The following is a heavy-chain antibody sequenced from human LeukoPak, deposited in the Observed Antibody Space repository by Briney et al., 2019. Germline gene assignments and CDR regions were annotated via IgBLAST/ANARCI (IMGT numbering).Heavy chain of an antibody. CDR2: ITGGGRNT. CDR3: AKTPGHTSSWQFDY. J-gene: IGHJ4*02. Sequence: GGSLRLSCAASGSTFGNYAMSWVRQAPGKGLEWVSTITGGGRNTYYADSVKGRFTISRDNSKNTLYLQMNSLRDEDTALYYCAKTPGHTSSWQFDYWGQGTLVTVSS. V-gene: IGHV3-23*01. D-gene: IGHD6-13*01. CDR1: GSTFGNYA.